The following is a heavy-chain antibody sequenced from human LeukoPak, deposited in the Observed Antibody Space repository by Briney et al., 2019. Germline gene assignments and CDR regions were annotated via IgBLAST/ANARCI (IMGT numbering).Heavy chain of an antibody. J-gene: IGHJ4*02. Sequence: GASVKVSCKASGYTFTIYDINWVRQAPGQGREWMGWMNPNSGNTGYAQKFQGRVTITRNTSISTAYMELSSLRSEDTAVYYCARVLPRGWYPIDYWGQGTLVTVSS. CDR3: ARVLPRGWYPIDY. CDR2: MNPNSGNT. D-gene: IGHD6-19*01. CDR1: GYTFTIYD. V-gene: IGHV1-8*03.